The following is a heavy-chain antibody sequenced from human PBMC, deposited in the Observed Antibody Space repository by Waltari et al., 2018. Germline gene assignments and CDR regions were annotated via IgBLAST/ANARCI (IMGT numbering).Heavy chain of an antibody. CDR1: GFTFDDYA. V-gene: IGHV3-9*01. D-gene: IGHD6-25*01. CDR2: ISWNSGSI. J-gene: IGHJ4*02. Sequence: EVQLVESGGGLVQPGRSLRLSCAASGFTFDDYAMHWVRQAPGKGLEWVSGISWNSGSIGYSDSVKGRFTISRDNAKNSLYLQMNSLRAEDTALYYCAKGSEAAGFDYWGQGTLVTVSS. CDR3: AKGSEAAGFDY.